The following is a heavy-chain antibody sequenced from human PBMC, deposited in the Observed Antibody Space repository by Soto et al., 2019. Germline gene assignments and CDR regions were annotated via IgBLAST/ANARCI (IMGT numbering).Heavy chain of an antibody. CDR2: IKQDGSEK. V-gene: IGHV3-7*05. D-gene: IGHD6-19*01. CDR3: ARAISPLYSSGFY. CDR1: GFTFSSYW. Sequence: GGSLRLSCAASGFTFSSYWMSWVRQAPGKGLEWVTNIKQDGSEKYYVDSVKGRFTISRDNAKNSLYLQMNSLRAEDTAVYYCARAISPLYSSGFYWGQGTLVTVSS. J-gene: IGHJ4*02.